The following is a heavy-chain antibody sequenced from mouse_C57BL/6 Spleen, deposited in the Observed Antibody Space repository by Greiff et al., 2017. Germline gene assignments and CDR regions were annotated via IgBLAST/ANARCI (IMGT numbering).Heavy chain of an antibody. CDR3: AREIYYDYDVDYAMDY. J-gene: IGHJ4*01. Sequence: QVQLQQSGAELVRPGASVKLSCKASGYTFTDYYINWVQQRPGQGLEWIARIYPGSGNTYYNDKFKGKATLTAEKSSSTAYMQLSSLASENSAVYFCAREIYYDYDVDYAMDYWGQGTSVTVSS. V-gene: IGHV1-76*01. CDR1: GYTFTDYY. D-gene: IGHD2-4*01. CDR2: IYPGSGNT.